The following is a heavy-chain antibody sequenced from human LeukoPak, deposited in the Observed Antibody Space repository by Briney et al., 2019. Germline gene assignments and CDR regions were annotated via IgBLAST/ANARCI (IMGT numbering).Heavy chain of an antibody. CDR1: GFTVSNNY. D-gene: IGHD6-19*01. CDR2: IYSDGST. V-gene: IGHV3-66*01. CDR3: ARLTVSGQLDK. J-gene: IGHJ4*02. Sequence: PGGSLRLSCAASGFTVSNNYMNWVRRAPGKGLEWVSVIYSDGSTYYADSVKGRFTISRDNSKNTLYLQMNRLRVEDTAVYYCARLTVSGQLDKWGQEPRHTVSS.